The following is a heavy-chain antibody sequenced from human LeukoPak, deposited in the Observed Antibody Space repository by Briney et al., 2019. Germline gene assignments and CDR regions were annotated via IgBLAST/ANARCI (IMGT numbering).Heavy chain of an antibody. Sequence: PGGSLRLSCAASGFTFSSYGMSWVRQAPGKGLEWVSAISGSGGSTYYADSVKGRFTISRDNSKNTLYLQMNSLRAEDTAVYYCAKKGSNPGYYYDSSGYSYYYYYYMDVWGKGTTVTISS. V-gene: IGHV3-23*01. CDR3: AKKGSNPGYYYDSSGYSYYYYYYMDV. J-gene: IGHJ6*03. D-gene: IGHD3-22*01. CDR1: GFTFSSYG. CDR2: ISGSGGST.